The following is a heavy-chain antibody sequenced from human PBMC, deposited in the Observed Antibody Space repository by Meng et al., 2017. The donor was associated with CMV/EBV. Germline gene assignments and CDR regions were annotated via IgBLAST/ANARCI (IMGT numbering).Heavy chain of an antibody. CDR3: AKPIVVVPAAIESGFDY. CDR1: GGSISSSSYY. CDR2: ISGSGGNT. J-gene: IGHJ4*02. Sequence: ETLSLTCTVSGGSISSSSYYWGWVRQAPGKGLEWVSAISGSGGNTYYADSVKGRFTISRDNSKNTLYLQMNSLRAEDTAVYYCAKPIVVVPAAIESGFDYWGQGTLVTVSS. V-gene: IGHV3-23*01. D-gene: IGHD2-2*01.